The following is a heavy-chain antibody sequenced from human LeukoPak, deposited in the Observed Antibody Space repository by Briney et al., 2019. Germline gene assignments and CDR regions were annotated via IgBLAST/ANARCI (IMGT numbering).Heavy chain of an antibody. CDR2: INHSGST. J-gene: IGHJ1*01. V-gene: IGHV4-38-2*02. CDR3: ARAEGYCSSTSCSEYFQH. CDR1: GYSISSGYY. Sequence: PSETLSLTCTVSGYSISSGYYWSWIRQPPGKGLEWIGEINHSGSTNYNPSLKSRVTISVDTSKNQFSLKLSSVTAADTAVYYCARAEGYCSSTSCSEYFQHWGQGTLVTVSS. D-gene: IGHD2-2*01.